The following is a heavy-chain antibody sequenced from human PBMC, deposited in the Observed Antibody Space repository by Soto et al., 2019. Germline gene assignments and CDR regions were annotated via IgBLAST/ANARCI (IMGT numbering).Heavy chain of an antibody. Sequence: QVQLMQSGPEVKKPGASVKVSCKASGYPFTVFGISWVRQAPGQGLEWMGWMSPYNGHTNYAQKLQGRVTMTPDTSASTAYMELSSLRSDDTAVYYCARDPGGARGFDFWGQGTLVTVSS. J-gene: IGHJ5*01. CDR3: ARDPGGARGFDF. CDR2: MSPYNGHT. CDR1: GYPFTVFG. V-gene: IGHV1-18*01. D-gene: IGHD3-10*01.